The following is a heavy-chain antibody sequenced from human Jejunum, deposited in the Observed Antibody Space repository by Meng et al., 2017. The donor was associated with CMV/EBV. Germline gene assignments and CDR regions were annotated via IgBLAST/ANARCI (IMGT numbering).Heavy chain of an antibody. Sequence: WVRQAPGQGLGWVSSIGSGNTYIYYAHSVRGRFTISRNNIKSSVYLQMDSMRAEDTAVYYCARESVGTAMVRQSYHYYYWGMEVWGQGTTVTVSS. CDR2: IGSGNTYI. J-gene: IGHJ6*02. D-gene: IGHD5-18*01. CDR3: ARESVGTAMVRQSYHYYYWGMEV. V-gene: IGHV3-21*01.